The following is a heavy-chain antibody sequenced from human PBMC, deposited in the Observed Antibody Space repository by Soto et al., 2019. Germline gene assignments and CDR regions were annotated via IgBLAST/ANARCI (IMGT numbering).Heavy chain of an antibody. CDR2: IKQDGSEK. CDR1: GFTFSSYW. V-gene: IGHV3-7*03. CDR3: ARDFGGGIAVAGVGFDY. D-gene: IGHD6-19*01. J-gene: IGHJ4*02. Sequence: EVQMVESGGGLVQPGGSLRLSCATSGFTFSSYWMSWVRQAPGKGLEWVANIKQDGSEKYYVDSVKGRFTISRDNAKNSLYLQMNSLRAEETAMDYCARDFGGGIAVAGVGFDYWGQGTLVTVSS.